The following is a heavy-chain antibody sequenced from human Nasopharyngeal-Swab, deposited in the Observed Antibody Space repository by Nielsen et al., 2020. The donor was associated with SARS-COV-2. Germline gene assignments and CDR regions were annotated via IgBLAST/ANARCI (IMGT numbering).Heavy chain of an antibody. D-gene: IGHD2-2*01. CDR2: INHSGST. CDR3: ARGRLVVVPAAISHRWFDP. CDR1: GFTFSNAW. J-gene: IGHJ5*02. V-gene: IGHV4-34*01. Sequence: ESLKISCAASGFTFSNAWMSWVRQPPGKGLEWIGEINHSGSTNYNPSLKSRVTISVDTSKNQFSLKLSSVTAADTAVYYCARGRLVVVPAAISHRWFDPWGQGTLVTVSS.